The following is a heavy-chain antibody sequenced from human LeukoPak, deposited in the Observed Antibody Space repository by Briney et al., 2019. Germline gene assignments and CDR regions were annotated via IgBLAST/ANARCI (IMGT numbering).Heavy chain of an antibody. V-gene: IGHV4-61*02. CDR3: ARDGYGGVDY. Sequence: SQTLSLTCTVSGGSISSGSYYWSWIRQPAGKGLEWIGRIYTSGSTKYNPSLKSRVTMSVDTSKKQFSLKLSSVTAADTAVYYCARDGYGGVDYWGQGTLVTVSS. J-gene: IGHJ4*02. CDR1: GGSISSGSYY. CDR2: IYTSGST. D-gene: IGHD3-10*01.